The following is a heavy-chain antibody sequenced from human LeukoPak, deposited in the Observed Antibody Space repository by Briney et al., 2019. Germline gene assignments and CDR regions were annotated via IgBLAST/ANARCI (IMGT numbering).Heavy chain of an antibody. CDR2: IRYDGSNK. J-gene: IGHJ4*02. CDR1: GFTFSSYG. CDR3: ASEFFPATTVPRDY. D-gene: IGHD4-11*01. Sequence: GGSLRLSRAASGFTFSSYGMHWVRQAPGKGLEWVAFIRYDGSNKYYADSVKGRFTISRDNSKNTLYLQMNSLRAEDTAVYYCASEFFPATTVPRDYWGQGTLVVIVSS. V-gene: IGHV3-30*02.